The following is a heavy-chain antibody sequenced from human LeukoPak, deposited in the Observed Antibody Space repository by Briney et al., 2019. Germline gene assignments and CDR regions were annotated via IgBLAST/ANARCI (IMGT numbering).Heavy chain of an antibody. V-gene: IGHV1-2*02. Sequence: SVKVSCKASGYTFTGYYMHWVRQAPGQGLEWMGWINPNSGGTSYAQKFQGRVTMTRDTSTSTVYMELSSLRSEDTAVYYCARDSYLSAYGMDVWGQGTTVTVSS. CDR3: ARDSYLSAYGMDV. J-gene: IGHJ6*02. CDR1: GYTFTGYY. CDR2: INPNSGGT. D-gene: IGHD3-16*02.